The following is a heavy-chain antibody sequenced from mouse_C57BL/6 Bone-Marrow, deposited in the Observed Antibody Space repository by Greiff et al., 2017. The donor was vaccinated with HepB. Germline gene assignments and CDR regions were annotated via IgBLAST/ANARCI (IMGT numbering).Heavy chain of an antibody. CDR2: IYPGSGST. J-gene: IGHJ3*01. CDR3: ARRGHYDGYYGFAY. CDR1: GYTFTSYW. Sequence: QVQLQQPGAELVKPGASVKMSCKASGYTFTSYWITWVKQRPGQGLEWIGDIYPGSGSTNYNEKFKSKATLTVDTSSSTAYMQLSSQTSEDAAVYYCARRGHYDGYYGFAYWGQGTLVTVSA. D-gene: IGHD2-3*01. V-gene: IGHV1-55*01.